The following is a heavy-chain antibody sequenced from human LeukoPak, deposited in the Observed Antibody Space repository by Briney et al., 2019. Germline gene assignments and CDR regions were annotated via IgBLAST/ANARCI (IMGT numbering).Heavy chain of an antibody. CDR1: GGSISSSNW. V-gene: IGHV4-4*02. Sequence: SETLSLTCAVSGGSISSSNWWSWVRQPPGKGLEWIGEIYHSGSTYYNPSLKSRVTISVDTSKNQFSLKLSSVTAADTAVYYCARTYCSGGSCYPPPIWGQGTMVTVSS. CDR2: IYHSGST. J-gene: IGHJ3*02. D-gene: IGHD2-15*01. CDR3: ARTYCSGGSCYPPPI.